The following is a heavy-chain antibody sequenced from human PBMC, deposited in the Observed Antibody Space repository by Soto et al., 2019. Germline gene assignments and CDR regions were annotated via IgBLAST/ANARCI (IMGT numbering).Heavy chain of an antibody. Sequence: QVQLVQSGAEVKKPGASVKVSCKASGYTFTSYGISWVRQAPGQGLEWMGWISAYNGNTNYAQKLQGRVTMTTDTATSTAYMEMRSLRSDDTAVYYCAIDGSGGCYYYYYGMDVWGQGTTVTVSS. CDR1: GYTFTSYG. CDR3: AIDGSGGCYYYYYGMDV. V-gene: IGHV1-18*01. D-gene: IGHD3-10*01. J-gene: IGHJ6*02. CDR2: ISAYNGNT.